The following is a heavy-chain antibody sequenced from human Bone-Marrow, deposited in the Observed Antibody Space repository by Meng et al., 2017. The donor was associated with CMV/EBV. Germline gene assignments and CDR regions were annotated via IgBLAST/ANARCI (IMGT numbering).Heavy chain of an antibody. V-gene: IGHV1-46*01. D-gene: IGHD1-26*01. Sequence: ASVKVSCKASGFTFSSQYIHWVRQAPGQGLEWMGIIKPSEGSTTYAQKFQGRVTMTRNTSISTAYMELSSLRSEDTAVYYCEALRPESGSLGWGQGKLVNVAS. CDR3: EALRPESGSLG. J-gene: IGHJ4*02. CDR2: IKPSEGST. CDR1: GFTFSSQY.